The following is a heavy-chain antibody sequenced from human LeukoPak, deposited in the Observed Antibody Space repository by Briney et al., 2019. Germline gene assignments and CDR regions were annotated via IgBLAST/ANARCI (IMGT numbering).Heavy chain of an antibody. CDR1: GYTFTSYA. V-gene: IGHV1-3*03. D-gene: IGHD6-13*01. CDR2: INAGNGNT. Sequence: ASVKVSCKASGYTFTSYAMHWVRQAPGQRLEWMGWINAGNGNTKYSQEFQGRVTITRDTSASTAYMELSSLRSEDMAVYYCARGGYSSSWYPNNWFDPWGQGTLVTVSS. CDR3: ARGGYSSSWYPNNWFDP. J-gene: IGHJ5*02.